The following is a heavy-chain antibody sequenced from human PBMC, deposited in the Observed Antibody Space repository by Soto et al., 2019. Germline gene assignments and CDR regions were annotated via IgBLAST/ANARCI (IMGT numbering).Heavy chain of an antibody. D-gene: IGHD1-26*01. V-gene: IGHV4-34*01. J-gene: IGHJ3*02. Sequence: SETLSLTCAVYGGSFSGYYWSWIRQPPGKGLEWIGEINHSGSTNYNPSLKSRVTISVDTSKNQFSLKLSSVTAADTAVYYCERGRVGATECDAFDIWGQGTMVTV. CDR3: ERGRVGATECDAFDI. CDR1: GGSFSGYY. CDR2: INHSGST.